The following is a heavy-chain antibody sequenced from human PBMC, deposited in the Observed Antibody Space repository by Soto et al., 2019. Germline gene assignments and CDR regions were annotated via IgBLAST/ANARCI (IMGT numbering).Heavy chain of an antibody. D-gene: IGHD3-3*01. CDR3: ARIGARITIFGRNPYYMDV. J-gene: IGHJ6*03. CDR2: IFSNDEK. V-gene: IGHV2-26*01. CDR1: GFSLSNARMG. Sequence: SGPMLVNPTETLTLTCTVSGFSLSNARMGVSWIRQPPGKALEWLAHIFSNDEKSYSTSLKSRLTISKDTSKSQVVLTMTNMDPVDTATYYCARIGARITIFGRNPYYMDVWGKGTTVTVSS.